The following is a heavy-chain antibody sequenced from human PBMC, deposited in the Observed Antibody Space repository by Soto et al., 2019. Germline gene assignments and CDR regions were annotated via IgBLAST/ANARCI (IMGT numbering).Heavy chain of an antibody. V-gene: IGHV1-18*01. CDR3: ASGYCSGGSCYSALGDAFDI. CDR2: ISAYNGNT. Sequence: ASVKVSCKASGYTFTSYGISWVRQAPGQGLEWMGWISAYNGNTNYAQKLQGRVTMTTDTSTSTAYMELRSLRSDDTAVYYCASGYCSGGSCYSALGDAFDIWGQGTMVTVSS. D-gene: IGHD2-15*01. J-gene: IGHJ3*02. CDR1: GYTFTSYG.